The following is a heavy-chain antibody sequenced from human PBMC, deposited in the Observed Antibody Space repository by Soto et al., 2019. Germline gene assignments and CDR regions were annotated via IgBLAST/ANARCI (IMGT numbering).Heavy chain of an antibody. D-gene: IGHD2-8*01. Sequence: PGESLKISCKTSGYTFTNYWIGWVRQMPGKGLEWMGIIYPEDYNTKYSPSLQGHVTISADKSISTAYLQWSSLKASDTATYYCASQYCTYDFCYTKVGWLDCWGQGTQVTVSS. V-gene: IGHV5-51*01. CDR3: ASQYCTYDFCYTKVGWLDC. CDR1: GYTFTNYW. CDR2: IYPEDYNT. J-gene: IGHJ5*01.